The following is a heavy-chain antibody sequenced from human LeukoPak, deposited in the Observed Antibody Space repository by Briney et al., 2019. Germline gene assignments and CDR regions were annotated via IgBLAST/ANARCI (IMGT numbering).Heavy chain of an antibody. CDR2: ISWNSGSI. V-gene: IGHV3-9*01. D-gene: IGHD3-10*01. J-gene: IGHJ4*02. Sequence: GGSLRLSCAASGFTFSSYGMHWVRQAPGKGLEWVSGISWNSGSIGYADSVKGRFTISRDNAKNSLYLQMNSLRAEDTALYYCAKDSGGYYYGSGSYCSYWGQGTLVTVSS. CDR3: AKDSGGYYYGSGSYCSY. CDR1: GFTFSSYG.